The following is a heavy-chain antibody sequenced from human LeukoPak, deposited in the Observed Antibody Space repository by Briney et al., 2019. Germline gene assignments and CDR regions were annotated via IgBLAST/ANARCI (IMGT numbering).Heavy chain of an antibody. J-gene: IGHJ4*02. V-gene: IGHV3-7*04. CDR2: IKQDGSEK. D-gene: IGHD6-13*01. Sequence: GGSLRLSCAASGFTFSTYWMSWVHQAPGKGLEWVANIKQDGSEKYYGVSVKGRFTVPRDNTKSSLYLQMNSLRAEDTAVYYCARGESWSFDYWGQGTLVTVSS. CDR3: ARGESWSFDY. CDR1: GFTFSTYW.